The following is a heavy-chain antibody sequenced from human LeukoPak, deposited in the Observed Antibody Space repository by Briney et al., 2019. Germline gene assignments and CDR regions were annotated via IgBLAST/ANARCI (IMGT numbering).Heavy chain of an antibody. J-gene: IGHJ4*02. CDR2: IRYDGTNR. CDR3: AKSYSGSYDFDY. CDR1: GFTFSSYG. V-gene: IGHV3-30*02. D-gene: IGHD1-26*01. Sequence: GGSLRLSCAASGFTFSSYGMHWVRQAPGKGLEGVAFIRYDGTNRYYSDSVKGRFTISRHNSKNTLYLQMNSLRAEDTAVYYCAKSYSGSYDFDYWGQGTLVTVSS.